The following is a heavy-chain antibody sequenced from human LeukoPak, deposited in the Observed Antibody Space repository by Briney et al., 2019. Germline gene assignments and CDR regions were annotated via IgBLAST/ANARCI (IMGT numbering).Heavy chain of an antibody. V-gene: IGHV3-7*01. CDR1: GFTFSSYW. Sequence: PGGSLRLSCAASGFTFSSYWMSWVRQAPGKGLGRVANIKQDGSEKYYVDSVKGRFTISRDNAKNSLYLQMNSLRAEDTAVYYCAREHYDFWSGYYGYWGQGTLVTVSS. J-gene: IGHJ4*02. CDR2: IKQDGSEK. D-gene: IGHD3-3*01. CDR3: AREHYDFWSGYYGY.